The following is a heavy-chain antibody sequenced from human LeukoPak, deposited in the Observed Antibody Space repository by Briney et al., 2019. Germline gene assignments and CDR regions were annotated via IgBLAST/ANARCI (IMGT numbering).Heavy chain of an antibody. Sequence: XCTXXGXXXXDYALSWVRQAPGKGVEWVGFIRSKAYSCKTEYAGSVKGRFTISRDDSKSIAYLQMNSLKTEDTAVYYCTRDHAYYDFWSGYQDYWGQGTLVTVSS. CDR3: TRDHAYYDFWSGYQDY. CDR2: IRSKAYSCKT. J-gene: IGHJ4*02. V-gene: IGHV3-49*04. D-gene: IGHD3-3*01. CDR1: GXXXXDYA.